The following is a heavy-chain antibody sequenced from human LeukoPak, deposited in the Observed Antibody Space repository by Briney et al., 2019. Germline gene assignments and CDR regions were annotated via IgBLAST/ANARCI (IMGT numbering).Heavy chain of an antibody. V-gene: IGHV3-7*03. Sequence: AGGSLRLSCAASGFTFSSHWMNWVRQAPGKGLEWVANIKKGGGERNYVDSVKGRFTISRGDAKNSLYLEMNSLRAEDTAIYYCARGPDYGDRTDYLDYWGQGTPVTVSS. J-gene: IGHJ4*02. CDR2: IKKGGGER. CDR3: ARGPDYGDRTDYLDY. D-gene: IGHD2-21*02. CDR1: GFTFSSHW.